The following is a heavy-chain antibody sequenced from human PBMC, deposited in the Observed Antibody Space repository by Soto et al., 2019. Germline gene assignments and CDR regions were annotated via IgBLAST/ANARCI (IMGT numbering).Heavy chain of an antibody. Sequence: QVQLVQSGAEVKKPGSSVKVSCKASGGTFSSYAISWVRQAPGQGLEWMGGIIPIFGTANYAQKFQGRVTITADESTSTAYMELSSLRSEDTAVYYCARHWGVGAAAGRDYYYYGMDVWGQGTTVTVSS. J-gene: IGHJ6*02. CDR1: GGTFSSYA. CDR3: ARHWGVGAAAGRDYYYYGMDV. D-gene: IGHD6-13*01. V-gene: IGHV1-69*01. CDR2: IIPIFGTA.